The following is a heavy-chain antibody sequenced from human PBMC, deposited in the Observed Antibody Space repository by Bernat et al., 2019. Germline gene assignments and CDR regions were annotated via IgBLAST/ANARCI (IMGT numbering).Heavy chain of an antibody. J-gene: IGHJ4*02. Sequence: EVQLVESGGGLVQPGGSLRLSCAASGFTFSSYAMSWVRQAPGKGLEWVSALSGSGDNTYYADSVKGRFTISRDNSKNTLYLQMNSLRAEDTAVYYCAKARIAARRTVLYRGFYFDYWGQGTLVTVSS. CDR2: LSGSGDNT. CDR1: GFTFSSYA. D-gene: IGHD6-6*01. CDR3: AKARIAARRTVLYRGFYFDY. V-gene: IGHV3-23*04.